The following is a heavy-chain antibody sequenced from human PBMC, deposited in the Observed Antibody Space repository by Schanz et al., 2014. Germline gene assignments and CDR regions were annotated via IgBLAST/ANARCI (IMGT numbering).Heavy chain of an antibody. CDR2: VSHGGTYI. Sequence: EVLLVESGGGLVTPGESLRLSCAASGFTFSSYSMNWVRQAPGKGLEWVSSVSHGGTYIYYADSVRGRFTISRDNAKNSLYLQMNSLRVEDTAVYYCARDLISSGWYGWGQGTLVTVSS. D-gene: IGHD6-19*01. CDR1: GFTFSSYS. CDR3: ARDLISSGWYG. J-gene: IGHJ4*02. V-gene: IGHV3-21*02.